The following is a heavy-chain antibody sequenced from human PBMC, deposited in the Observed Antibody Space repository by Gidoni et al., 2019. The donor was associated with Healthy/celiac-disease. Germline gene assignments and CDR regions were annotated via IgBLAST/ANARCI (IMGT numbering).Heavy chain of an antibody. CDR2: ISGSGGST. CDR1: GFTFSSYA. D-gene: IGHD3-9*01. J-gene: IGHJ3*02. Sequence: EVQLLESGGGLVQPGGSLRLSCAASGFTFSSYAMSWVRQAPGKGLEWVSAISGSGGSTYYADSVKGRFTISRDNSKNTLYLQMNSLRAEDTAVYYCAKDTEGDILTGYYRGDAFDIWGQGTMVTVSS. V-gene: IGHV3-23*01. CDR3: AKDTEGDILTGYYRGDAFDI.